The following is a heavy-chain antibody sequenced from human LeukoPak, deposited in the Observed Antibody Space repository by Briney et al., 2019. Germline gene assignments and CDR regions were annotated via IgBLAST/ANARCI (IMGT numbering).Heavy chain of an antibody. J-gene: IGHJ4*01. D-gene: IGHD1-26*01. CDR2: IYISGST. CDR1: GGSISSYY. V-gene: IGHV4-4*07. Sequence: ASETLSPTCTVSGGSISSYYWSWIRQPAGKGLEWIGRIYISGSTNYNASLKSRVSMSVDTSKNQFSLKLSSVTAADTAVFYCARENSGSYREFDYWGQGTLVTVSS. CDR3: ARENSGSYREFDY.